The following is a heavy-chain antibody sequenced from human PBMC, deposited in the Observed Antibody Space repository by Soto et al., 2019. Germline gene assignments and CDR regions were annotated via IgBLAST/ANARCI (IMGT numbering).Heavy chain of an antibody. V-gene: IGHV1-69*13. D-gene: IGHD3-10*01. Sequence: SVKVSCKASGGTFSSYAISWVRQAPGQGLEWMGGIIPIFGTANYAQKFQGRVTVTADESTSTAYMELSSLRSEDTAVYYCARDPLHYGSGSAIPPFDYWGQGTLVTVSS. J-gene: IGHJ4*02. CDR1: GGTFSSYA. CDR3: ARDPLHYGSGSAIPPFDY. CDR2: IIPIFGTA.